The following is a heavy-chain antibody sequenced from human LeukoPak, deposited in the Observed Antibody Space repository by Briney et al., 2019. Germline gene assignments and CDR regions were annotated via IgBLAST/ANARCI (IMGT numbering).Heavy chain of an antibody. J-gene: IGHJ4*02. Sequence: GESLKISCKGSGYSFTSYWIGWVRQMPGKGLEWMGIIYPGDSDTRYSPPFQGQVTISADKSISTAYLQWSSLKASDTAMYYCARLYYYDSSGYRYFDYWGQGTLVTVSS. D-gene: IGHD3-22*01. V-gene: IGHV5-51*01. CDR3: ARLYYYDSSGYRYFDY. CDR2: IYPGDSDT. CDR1: GYSFTSYW.